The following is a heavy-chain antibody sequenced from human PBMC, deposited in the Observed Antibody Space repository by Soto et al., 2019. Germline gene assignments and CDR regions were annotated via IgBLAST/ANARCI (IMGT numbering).Heavy chain of an antibody. Sequence: QVQLVQSGAEVRKPGASVKVSCKASGYTYTSYAISWVRQAPGQGLEWMGWISTDNGNTDYAQNVQGRVTMTTDTSPSTAYMELRSLRSDDTAVYYCARGRGDKLDYRGQGTLVTVSS. CDR3: ARGRGDKLDY. D-gene: IGHD2-21*01. CDR1: GYTYTSYA. CDR2: ISTDNGNT. J-gene: IGHJ4*02. V-gene: IGHV1-18*01.